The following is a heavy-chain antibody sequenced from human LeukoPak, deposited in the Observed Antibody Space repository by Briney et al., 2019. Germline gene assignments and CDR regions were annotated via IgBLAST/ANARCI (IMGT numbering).Heavy chain of an antibody. V-gene: IGHV3-30-3*01. CDR1: RFTFSSYA. CDR2: ISYDGSNK. Sequence: GRSLRLSCAASRFTFSSYAMHWVRQAPGKGLEWVAVISYDGSNKYYADSVKGRFTISRDNSKNTLYLQMNSLRAEDTAVYYCARGGSGPKYYYYGMDVWGQGTTVTVSS. D-gene: IGHD3-3*01. CDR3: ARGGSGPKYYYYGMDV. J-gene: IGHJ6*02.